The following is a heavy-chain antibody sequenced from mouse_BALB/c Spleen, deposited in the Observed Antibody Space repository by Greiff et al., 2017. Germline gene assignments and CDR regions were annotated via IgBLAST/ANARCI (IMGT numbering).Heavy chain of an antibody. CDR1: GFTFSSFG. V-gene: IGHV5-17*02. Sequence: EVKLMESGGGLVQPGGSRKLSCAASGFTFSSFGMHWVRQAPEKGLEWVAYISSGSSTIYYADTVKGRFTISRDNPKNTLFLQMTSLRSEDTAMYYCARGAVVATGDYWGQGTTLTVSS. CDR3: ARGAVVATGDY. D-gene: IGHD1-1*01. J-gene: IGHJ2*01. CDR2: ISSGSSTI.